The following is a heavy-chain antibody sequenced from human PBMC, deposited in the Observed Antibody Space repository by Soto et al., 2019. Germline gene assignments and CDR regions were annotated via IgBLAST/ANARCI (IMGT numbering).Heavy chain of an antibody. CDR1: GFTFSSYG. D-gene: IGHD3-10*01. V-gene: IGHV3-30*18. CDR3: AKGIGDGTFDY. CDR2: ISYDGSNK. Sequence: GGSLRLSYAASGFTFSSYGMHWVRQAPGKGLEWVAVISYDGSNKYYADSVKGRFTISRDNSKNTLYLQMNSLRAEDTAVYYCAKGIGDGTFDYWGQGTLVTVSS. J-gene: IGHJ4*02.